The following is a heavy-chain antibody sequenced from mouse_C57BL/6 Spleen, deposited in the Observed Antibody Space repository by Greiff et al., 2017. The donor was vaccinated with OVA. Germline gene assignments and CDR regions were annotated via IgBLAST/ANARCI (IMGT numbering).Heavy chain of an antibody. CDR2: IYPGSGST. V-gene: IGHV1-55*01. J-gene: IGHJ2*01. Sequence: QVQLQQPGAELVKPGASVKMSCKASGYTFTSYWITWVKQRPGQGLEWIGDIYPGSGSTNYNEKFKSKATLTVDTSSSTAYMQLSSLTSEDSAVYYCARMYYGSSSFDYWGQDTTLTVSS. CDR3: ARMYYGSSSFDY. CDR1: GYTFTSYW. D-gene: IGHD1-1*01.